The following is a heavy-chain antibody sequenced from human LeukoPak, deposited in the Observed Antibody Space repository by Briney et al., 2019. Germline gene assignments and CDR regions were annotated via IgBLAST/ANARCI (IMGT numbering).Heavy chain of an antibody. J-gene: IGHJ4*02. CDR1: GFTFSRYS. D-gene: IGHD3-9*01. CDR2: ISSSSSTL. CDR3: ARGHYDILTGYNDY. V-gene: IGHV3-48*01. Sequence: QSGGSLRLSCAVSGFTFSRYSMNWVRQAPGKGLEWVSYISSSSSTLYYADSVKGRFSISRDNAKTSLYLQMNSLRAEDTAVYYCARGHYDILTGYNDYWGQGTLVTVSS.